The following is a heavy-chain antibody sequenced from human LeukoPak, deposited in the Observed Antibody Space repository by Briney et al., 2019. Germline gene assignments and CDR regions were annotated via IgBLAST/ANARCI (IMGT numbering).Heavy chain of an antibody. D-gene: IGHD3-22*01. CDR3: ARDSSPWYYYDKSGSNGFDP. V-gene: IGHV3-30-3*01. CDR1: GFTFSSYA. CDR2: IAYEGGNK. Sequence: TGGSLRLSCAASGFTFSSYAIHWVRQAPGKGLEWVAVIAYEGGNKYYADAVKGRFTISRDNSKNTQFLQMNSLRDEDTAVYYCARDSSPWYYYDKSGSNGFDPWGQGTLVTVSS. J-gene: IGHJ5*02.